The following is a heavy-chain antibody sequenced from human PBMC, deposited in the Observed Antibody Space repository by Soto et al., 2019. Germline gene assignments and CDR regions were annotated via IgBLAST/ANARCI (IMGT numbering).Heavy chain of an antibody. D-gene: IGHD3-16*02. Sequence: GASVKISCKASGYTFTSYAMHWVRQAPGQRLEWMGWINAGNGNTKYSQKFQGRVTITRDTSASTAYMELSSLRSEDTAVYYCARGYVWGSYRLDYWGQGTLVTVSS. CDR1: GYTFTSYA. CDR3: ARGYVWGSYRLDY. CDR2: INAGNGNT. J-gene: IGHJ4*02. V-gene: IGHV1-3*01.